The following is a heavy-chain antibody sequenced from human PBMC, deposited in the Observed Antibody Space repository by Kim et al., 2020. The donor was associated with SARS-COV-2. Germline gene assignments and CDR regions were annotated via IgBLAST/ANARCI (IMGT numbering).Heavy chain of an antibody. CDR3: ARDGDGESSGYPWSGLDY. Sequence: SETLSLTCTVSGAPVSRFYWNWIRQPPGKGLEWVWYIHNNGGTNSNPSLKSRVSISLDTSRNQLFLRVNSVSAADTAVYYCARDGDGESSGYPWSGLDYWGQGALVTVSS. CDR2: IHNNGGT. V-gene: IGHV4-59*02. J-gene: IGHJ4*02. D-gene: IGHD3-22*01. CDR1: GAPVSRFY.